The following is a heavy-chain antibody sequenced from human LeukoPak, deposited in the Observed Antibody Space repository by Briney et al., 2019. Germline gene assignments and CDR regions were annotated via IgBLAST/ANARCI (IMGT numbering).Heavy chain of an antibody. J-gene: IGHJ4*02. D-gene: IGHD6-13*01. CDR3: ARVGYSSTYDN. Sequence: ASVKVSCKGSGYTFTSYYIHWVRQAPGQGLEWMGIINPSGGSTSYAQKFQDRVTMTRDTSTSTVYMELSSLRSEDTAVYYCARVGYSSTYDNWGQGTLVTVSS. CDR2: INPSGGST. V-gene: IGHV1-46*01. CDR1: GYTFTSYY.